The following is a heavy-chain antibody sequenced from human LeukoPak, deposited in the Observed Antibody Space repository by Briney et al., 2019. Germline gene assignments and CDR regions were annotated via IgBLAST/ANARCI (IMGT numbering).Heavy chain of an antibody. CDR2: IFYSGNT. CDR1: GGSISTYY. CDR3: ARRVTGPGTYYFDY. J-gene: IGHJ4*02. V-gene: IGHV4-59*08. Sequence: SETLSLTCTVSGGSISTYYWTWIRQPPGKGLEWIGYIFYSGNTNYNPALKSRVTISLDTSKNQFSLKLNSVTAADTAAYYCARRVTGPGTYYFDYWGQGSLVTVSS. D-gene: IGHD3-10*01.